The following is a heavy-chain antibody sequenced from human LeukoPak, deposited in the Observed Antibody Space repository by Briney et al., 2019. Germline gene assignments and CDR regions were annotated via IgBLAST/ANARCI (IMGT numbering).Heavy chain of an antibody. CDR3: ARRYYDILTGYSAFDY. CDR2: INQGGSEK. D-gene: IGHD3-9*01. J-gene: IGHJ4*02. CDR1: GFTFSISW. Sequence: GGALRLSCATSGFTFSISWMSWVRQAPGKRLEWVASINQGGSEKNDVGSVKGLFTISRDNAKNSLYLQMSSLRAEDTAVYYCARRYYDILTGYSAFDYWGQGTLVTVSS. V-gene: IGHV3-7*04.